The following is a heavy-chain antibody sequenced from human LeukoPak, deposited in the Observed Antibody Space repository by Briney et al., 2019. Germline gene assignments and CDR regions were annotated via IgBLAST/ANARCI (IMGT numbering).Heavy chain of an antibody. V-gene: IGHV4-39*02. CDR2: IYYSGST. CDR3: ARVRGCSGGRCYSSSWFDP. CDR1: GDSISSSSYY. D-gene: IGHD2-15*01. Sequence: SETLSLTCIVSGDSISSSSYYWAWMRQPPGKGRECIGNIYYSGSTHYNPSLKSQVTISVDTSKNHFSLKLSSVTAADTAVYYCARVRGCSGGRCYSSSWFDPWGQGTLVTVSS. J-gene: IGHJ5*02.